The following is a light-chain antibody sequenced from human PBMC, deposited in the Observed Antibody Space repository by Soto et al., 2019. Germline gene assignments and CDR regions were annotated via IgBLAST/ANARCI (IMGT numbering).Light chain of an antibody. J-gene: IGLJ1*01. Sequence: QSVLTQPPSASATPGQRVSISCSGSRSNIGSNYVYWYQQLPGAAPRLLMYSNNQRPSGVPGRFSVSKSGSTASLIISRLQTEDEADYYCVSFTSSTTYVFGSGTKLTVL. CDR2: SNN. CDR3: VSFTSSTTYV. V-gene: IGLV1-47*02. CDR1: RSNIGSNY.